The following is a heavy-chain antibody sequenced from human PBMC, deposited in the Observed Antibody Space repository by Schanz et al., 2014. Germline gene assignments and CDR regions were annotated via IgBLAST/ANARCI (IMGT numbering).Heavy chain of an antibody. V-gene: IGHV1-46*03. Sequence: QVQLVQSGAEVKKPGSSVKVSCTASGGTFSSYTISWIRQAPGQGLEWMGIINPSGGGTSYALRFQDRVTVTRDTSRSTVYMELSSLRSEDTAVYYCARDGVDAAAGGNYWGLGTLVRVSS. D-gene: IGHD6-13*01. CDR1: GGTFSSYT. CDR2: INPSGGGT. J-gene: IGHJ4*02. CDR3: ARDGVDAAAGGNY.